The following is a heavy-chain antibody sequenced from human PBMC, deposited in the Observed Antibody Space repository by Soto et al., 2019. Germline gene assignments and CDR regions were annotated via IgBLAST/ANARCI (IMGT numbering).Heavy chain of an antibody. Sequence: GASVKVSCKASGGTFSSYAISWVRQAPGQGLEWMGGIIPIFGTANYAQKFQGRVTITADESTSTAYMELSSLRSEDTAVYYCARRPEMATIYFDYWGQGILVTVSS. CDR2: IIPIFGTA. D-gene: IGHD5-12*01. J-gene: IGHJ4*02. V-gene: IGHV1-69*13. CDR1: GGTFSSYA. CDR3: ARRPEMATIYFDY.